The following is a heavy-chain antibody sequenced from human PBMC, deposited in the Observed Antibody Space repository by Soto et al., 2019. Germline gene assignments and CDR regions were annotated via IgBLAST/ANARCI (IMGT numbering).Heavy chain of an antibody. CDR1: GGSISSGGYS. CDR2: IYHSGST. J-gene: IGHJ4*02. CDR3: ARGVTIFEIDY. D-gene: IGHD3-3*01. V-gene: IGHV4-30-2*01. Sequence: SETLSLTCAVSGGSISSGGYSWSWIRQPPGKGLEWMGYIYHSGSTYYNPSLKSRVTISVDRSKNQFSLKLRSVTAADTSVYYCARGVTIFEIDYWGQGTLVTVSS.